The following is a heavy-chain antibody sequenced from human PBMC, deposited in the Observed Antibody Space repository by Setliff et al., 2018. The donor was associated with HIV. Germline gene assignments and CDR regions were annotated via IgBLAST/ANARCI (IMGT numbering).Heavy chain of an antibody. J-gene: IGHJ4*02. V-gene: IGHV4-59*08. CDR3: VRHGGVRIQRRTGIDY. Sequence: PSETLSLTCTVSDDSISSNYWSWIRQSAGKGLEWIGYIFYSGSTNYNPSLKSRVTISVDTSKKQFSLKLTSVTAADTAVYYCVRHGGVRIQRRTGIDYWGQGTLVTAPQ. CDR1: DDSISSNY. D-gene: IGHD5-18*01. CDR2: IFYSGST.